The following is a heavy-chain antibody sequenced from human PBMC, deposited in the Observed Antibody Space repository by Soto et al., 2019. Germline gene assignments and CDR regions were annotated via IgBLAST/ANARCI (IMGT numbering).Heavy chain of an antibody. CDR3: ARAFIGVAGFFDY. Sequence: PGGSLRLSCAASGFTVSNDYMSWVRQAPGKGLEWVSVIYSGGDTYYADSVKGRFTISRDNSKNTLYLQMNSLRAEDTAVYYCARAFIGVAGFFDYWGQGTLVTVSA. CDR2: IYSGGDT. J-gene: IGHJ4*02. CDR1: GFTVSNDY. D-gene: IGHD6-19*01. V-gene: IGHV3-66*01.